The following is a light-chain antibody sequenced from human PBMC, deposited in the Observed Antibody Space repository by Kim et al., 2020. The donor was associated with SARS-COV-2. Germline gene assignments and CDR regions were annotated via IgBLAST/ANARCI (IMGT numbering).Light chain of an antibody. CDR1: KLGDKY. CDR2: QDD. V-gene: IGLV3-1*01. Sequence: VSVSPGQTVSITCSGNKLGDKYTYWYQQKPGQSPVLGIYQDDKRPSGIPERFSGSNSGDTATLTISGTQPMDEGDYYCQTWDSHTFVFGAGTKVTVL. J-gene: IGLJ1*01. CDR3: QTWDSHTFV.